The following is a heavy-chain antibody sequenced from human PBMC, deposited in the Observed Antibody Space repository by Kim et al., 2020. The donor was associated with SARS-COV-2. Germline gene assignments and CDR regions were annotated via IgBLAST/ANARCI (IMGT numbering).Heavy chain of an antibody. V-gene: IGHV3-48*03. CDR2: ISSSGSTI. Sequence: GGSLRLSCAASGFTFSSYEMNWVRQAPGKGLEWVSYISSSGSTIYYADSVKGRFTISRDNAKNSLYLQMNSLRAEDTAVYYCARGSPDCGGDCYTLTLEYYYYGMDVWGQGTTVTVSS. J-gene: IGHJ6*02. CDR1: GFTFSSYE. CDR3: ARGSPDCGGDCYTLTLEYYYYGMDV. D-gene: IGHD2-21*02.